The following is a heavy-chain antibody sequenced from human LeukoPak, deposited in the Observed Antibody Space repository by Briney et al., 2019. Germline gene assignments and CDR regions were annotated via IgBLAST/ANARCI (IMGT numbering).Heavy chain of an antibody. J-gene: IGHJ3*02. CDR1: GYTFTSYY. CDR2: INPSGGST. Sequence: ASVKVSCKASGYTFTSYYIHWMRQAPGQGLEWMGIINPSGGSTSYAQKFQGRVTMTRDMSTSTVYMELSSLRSEDTAVYYCARETLKIQHDAFDIWGQGTMVTVSS. V-gene: IGHV1-46*01. CDR3: ARETLKIQHDAFDI. D-gene: IGHD2-2*01.